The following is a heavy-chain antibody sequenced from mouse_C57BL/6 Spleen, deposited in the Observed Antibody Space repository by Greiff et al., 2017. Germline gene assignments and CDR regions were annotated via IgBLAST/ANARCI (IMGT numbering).Heavy chain of an antibody. CDR1: GFTFTDYY. CDR3: ARYSLGGYFDH. J-gene: IGHJ2*01. Sequence: DVKLVESGGGLVQPGGSLSLSCAASGFTFTDYYMNWVRQPPGKALEWLGFIRNKANGYTTEDSATVKGRFTISRENYQSILYLQMTALGAEDSASYYCARYSLGGYFDHWGQGTTPTVSS. CDR2: IRNKANGYTT. V-gene: IGHV7-3*01. D-gene: IGHD3-1*01.